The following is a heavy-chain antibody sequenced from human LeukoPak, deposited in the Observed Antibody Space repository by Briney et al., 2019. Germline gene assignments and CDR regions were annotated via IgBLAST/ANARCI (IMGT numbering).Heavy chain of an antibody. CDR1: GYTFTSYG. V-gene: IGHV1-18*01. CDR3: ARVGVGRGESSSWYFLVDY. Sequence: ASVKVSCKASGYTFTSYGISWVRQAPGQGLEWMGWISAYNGNTNYAQKLQGRVTMTTDTSTSTAYMGLRSLRSDDTAVYYCARVGVGRGESSSWYFLVDYWGQGTLVTVSS. CDR2: ISAYNGNT. D-gene: IGHD6-13*01. J-gene: IGHJ4*02.